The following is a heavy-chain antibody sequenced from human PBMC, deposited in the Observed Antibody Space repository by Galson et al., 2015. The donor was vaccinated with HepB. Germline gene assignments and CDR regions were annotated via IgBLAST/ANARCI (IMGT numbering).Heavy chain of an antibody. J-gene: IGHJ5*02. D-gene: IGHD3-10*01. Sequence: QSGAEVKKPGESLRISCKGSGYSFTSYWISWVRQMPGKGLEWMGRIDPSDSYTNYSPSFQGHVTISADKSISTAYLQWSSLKASDTAMYYCARHVTRGYYYGSGSPNWFDPWGQGTLVTVSS. V-gene: IGHV5-10-1*01. CDR3: ARHVTRGYYYGSGSPNWFDP. CDR1: GYSFTSYW. CDR2: IDPSDSYT.